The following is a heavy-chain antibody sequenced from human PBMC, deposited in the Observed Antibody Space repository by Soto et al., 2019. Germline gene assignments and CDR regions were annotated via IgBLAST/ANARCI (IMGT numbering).Heavy chain of an antibody. V-gene: IGHV1-18*01. Sequence: SGKVSCEASGYTVTSYGISWVRQAPGQGLEWMGWISAYNGNTNYAQKLQGRVTMTTDTSTSTAYMELRSLRSDDTAVYYCARARTAYYDFWSGPAARGTWFDPWGQGTLVTAS. CDR3: ARARTAYYDFWSGPAARGTWFDP. CDR2: ISAYNGNT. CDR1: GYTVTSYG. J-gene: IGHJ5*02. D-gene: IGHD3-3*01.